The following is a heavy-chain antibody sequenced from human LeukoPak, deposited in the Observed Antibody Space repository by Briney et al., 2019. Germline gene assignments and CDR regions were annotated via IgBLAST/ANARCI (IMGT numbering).Heavy chain of an antibody. CDR1: GVTFSSYG. J-gene: IGHJ4*02. CDR3: AKELEGYIYGPVDY. Sequence: GGSLRLSCAASGVTFSSYGMHWVRQAPGKGLEWVAVISYDGSNKYYADSVKGRFTISRDNSKNTLYLQMNRLRAEDTAVYYCAKELEGYIYGPVDYWGQGTLVTVSS. CDR2: ISYDGSNK. V-gene: IGHV3-30*18. D-gene: IGHD5-18*01.